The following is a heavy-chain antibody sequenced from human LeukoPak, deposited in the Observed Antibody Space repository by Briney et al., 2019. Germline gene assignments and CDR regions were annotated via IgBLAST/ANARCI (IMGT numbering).Heavy chain of an antibody. J-gene: IGHJ4*02. CDR2: ISGSGGST. Sequence: GSLRLSCGASGFTFSSYAMSWVRQAPGKGLEWVSAISGSGGSTYYADSVKGRFTISRDNSKNTLYLQMNSLRAEDTAVYYCAKDLGYGDYVVYDYWGQGTLVTVSS. V-gene: IGHV3-23*01. CDR3: AKDLGYGDYVVYDY. D-gene: IGHD4-17*01. CDR1: GFTFSSYA.